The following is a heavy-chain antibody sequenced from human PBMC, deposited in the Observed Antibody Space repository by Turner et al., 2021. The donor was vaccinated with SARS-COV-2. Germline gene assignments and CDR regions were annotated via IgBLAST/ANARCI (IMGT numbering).Heavy chain of an antibody. Sequence: QVQLVESGGGVVQPGGSLRLSCAASGFTFSNYAMHWVRQAPGKGLEWVAVISYDGSNKYYADSVKGRFTISRDNYKNTLYLQMNSLRAEDTAVYYCARDREDCSSTSCYEADWGQGTLVTVSS. D-gene: IGHD2-2*01. J-gene: IGHJ4*02. CDR1: GFTFSNYA. V-gene: IGHV3-30-3*01. CDR3: ARDREDCSSTSCYEAD. CDR2: ISYDGSNK.